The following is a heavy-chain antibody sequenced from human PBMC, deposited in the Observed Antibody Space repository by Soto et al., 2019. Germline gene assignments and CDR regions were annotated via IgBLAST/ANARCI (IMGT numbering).Heavy chain of an antibody. Sequence: QITLKESGPTLVKPTQTLTLTCTFSGFSLSTSGVGVGWIRQPPGKALEWLALIYWDDDKHYSPSLKNRLTITKDPPKTYVVLNKTNVDPVDTDPYSSAPLAEANWFDHWGQGTLLTDSS. J-gene: IGHJ5*02. CDR1: GFSLSTSGVG. CDR2: IYWDDDK. CDR3: APLAEANWFDH. V-gene: IGHV2-5*02. D-gene: IGHD2-21*01.